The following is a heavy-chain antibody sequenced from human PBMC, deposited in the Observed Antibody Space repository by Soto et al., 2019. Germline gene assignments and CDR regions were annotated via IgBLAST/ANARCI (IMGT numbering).Heavy chain of an antibody. CDR2: IYYSGST. D-gene: IGHD6-13*01. Sequence: SETMSLTCTVSGGSISSSSYYWGWIRQPPGKGLEWIGSIYYSGSTYYNPSLKSRVTISVDTSKNQFSLKLSSVTAADTAVYYCARRDRGSSWYGFGAFDIWGQGTMVTVSS. CDR1: GGSISSSSYY. CDR3: ARRDRGSSWYGFGAFDI. J-gene: IGHJ3*02. V-gene: IGHV4-39*01.